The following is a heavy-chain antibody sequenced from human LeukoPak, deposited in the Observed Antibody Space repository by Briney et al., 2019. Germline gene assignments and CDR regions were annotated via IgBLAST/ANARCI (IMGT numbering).Heavy chain of an antibody. CDR1: GFTFSSYE. Sequence: PGGSLRLSCAASGFTFSSYEMNWVRQAPGKGLEWVSYISSSGSTIYYADSVKGRFTISRDNAKNSLYLQMNSLRAEDTAVYYCARVRLLWFGESKGYYFDYWGQGTLVTVSS. CDR3: ARVRLLWFGESKGYYFDY. D-gene: IGHD3-10*01. V-gene: IGHV3-48*03. CDR2: ISSSGSTI. J-gene: IGHJ4*02.